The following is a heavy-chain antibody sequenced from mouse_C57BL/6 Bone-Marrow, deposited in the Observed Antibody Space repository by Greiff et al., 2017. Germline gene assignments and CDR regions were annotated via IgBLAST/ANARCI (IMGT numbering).Heavy chain of an antibody. D-gene: IGHD2-2*01. CDR2: IDPSDSYT. J-gene: IGHJ4*01. V-gene: IGHV1-69*01. CDR3: ARIWSRDYYAMDY. CDR1: GYTFTSYW. Sequence: QVQLQQPGAELVMPGASVKLSCKASGYTFTSYWMHWVKQRPGQGLEWIGEIDPSDSYTNYNQKFKGKSTLTVDKSSSTAYMQLSSLTSEDSAVYYCARIWSRDYYAMDYWGQGTSVTVSS.